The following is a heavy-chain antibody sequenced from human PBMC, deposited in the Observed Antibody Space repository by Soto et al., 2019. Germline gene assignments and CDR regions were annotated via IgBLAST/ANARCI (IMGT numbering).Heavy chain of an antibody. Sequence: EVQLVESGGGLVQPGGSLRLSCVDSGFTFSSYWMSWVRQAPVKGLEWVGNIKQDGSGENYVDSLKGRFTISRDNAKNSMYLQMNSLRAEDTAVYYCARIAATGRGWDVWGQGTTVVVSS. V-gene: IGHV3-7*01. CDR3: ARIAATGRGWDV. D-gene: IGHD6-13*01. CDR1: GFTFSSYW. J-gene: IGHJ6*02. CDR2: IKQDGSGE.